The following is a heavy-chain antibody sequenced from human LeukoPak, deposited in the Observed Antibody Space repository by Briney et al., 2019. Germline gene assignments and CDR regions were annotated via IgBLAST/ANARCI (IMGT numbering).Heavy chain of an antibody. CDR2: INPNSGGT. Sequence: GASVKVSCKASGYTFTGKYLHWVRQARGQGLEWMGWINPNSGGTNYTQKFQGRVTLTRDTSISTAYMALSRLRFDDTAVYFCARVGGDSGRGWDPADYWGQGTLVTVSS. V-gene: IGHV1-2*02. CDR3: ARVGGDSGRGWDPADY. J-gene: IGHJ4*02. D-gene: IGHD4-17*01. CDR1: GYTFTGKY.